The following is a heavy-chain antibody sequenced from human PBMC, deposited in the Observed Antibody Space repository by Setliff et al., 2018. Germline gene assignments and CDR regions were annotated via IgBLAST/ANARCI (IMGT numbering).Heavy chain of an antibody. CDR3: ARLSRILTGYLNYYYYMDV. CDR1: GNRFTDYF. D-gene: IGHD3-9*01. Sequence: ASVKVSCKASGNRFTDYFLHWVRQAPGQGLEWMGWMNPNSGNTGYAQKFQGRVTMTRYTSISTAYMELSSLRSEDTAVYYCARLSRILTGYLNYYYYMDVWGKGTTVTVSS. J-gene: IGHJ6*03. V-gene: IGHV1-8*02. CDR2: MNPNSGNT.